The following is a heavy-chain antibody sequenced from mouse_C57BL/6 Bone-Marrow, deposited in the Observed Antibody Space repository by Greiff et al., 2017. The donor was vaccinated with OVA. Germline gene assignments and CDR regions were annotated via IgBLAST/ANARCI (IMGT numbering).Heavy chain of an antibody. J-gene: IGHJ4*01. Sequence: QVQLKQSGAELVRPGASVTLSCKASGYTFTDYEMHWVKQTPVHGLEWIGAIDPETGGTAYNQKFKGKAILTADKSSSTAYMELRSLTSEDSAVYYCTRRGWLLPAMDYWGQGTSVTVSS. V-gene: IGHV1-15*01. CDR2: IDPETGGT. D-gene: IGHD2-3*01. CDR1: GYTFTDYE. CDR3: TRRGWLLPAMDY.